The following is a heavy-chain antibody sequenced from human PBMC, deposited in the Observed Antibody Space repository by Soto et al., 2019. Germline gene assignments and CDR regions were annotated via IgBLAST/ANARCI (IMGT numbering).Heavy chain of an antibody. CDR2: IFYVGGT. D-gene: IGHD2-21*01. Sequence: QVQLQESGPGLVKASETLSLTCTVSGVAINTYYWSWIRQPPGKGLELIGYIFYVGGTDYNPSLNGXXTISIDKSKRQFSLRLSSVTAADTAVDYCATHPGARGGPDFWGRGALVTVSS. V-gene: IGHV4-59*01. CDR3: ATHPGARGGPDF. CDR1: GVAINTYY. J-gene: IGHJ4*02.